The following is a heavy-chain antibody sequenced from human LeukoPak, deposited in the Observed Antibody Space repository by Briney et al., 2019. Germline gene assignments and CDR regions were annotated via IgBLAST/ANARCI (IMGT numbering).Heavy chain of an antibody. CDR3: AKGGIIYYTY. CDR2: ISSSGAIT. CDR1: GLTFSGYA. V-gene: IGHV3-23*01. Sequence: GGSVRLLCTASGLTFSGYAVSGARQAPGKGREWVSSISSSGAITYHADSVKGRYTISRDNSKNTLYLQMNSLRAEDTAIYYCAKGGIIYYTYWGKGTLVTVSS. D-gene: IGHD1-26*01. J-gene: IGHJ4*02.